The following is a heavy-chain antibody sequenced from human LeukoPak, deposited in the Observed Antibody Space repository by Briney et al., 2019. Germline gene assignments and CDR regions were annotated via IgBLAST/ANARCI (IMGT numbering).Heavy chain of an antibody. CDR3: ARSYSSSRGTFDY. CDR1: GFTFSSYG. D-gene: IGHD6-6*01. J-gene: IGHJ4*02. CDR2: ITSSSSYI. V-gene: IGHV3-21*01. Sequence: PGGSLRLSCAASGFTFSSYGMNWVRQAPGKGLEWVSSITSSSSYIYYADSVKGRFTISRDNAKNALYLQMNSLRAEDTAVYYCARSYSSSRGTFDYWGQGTLVTVSS.